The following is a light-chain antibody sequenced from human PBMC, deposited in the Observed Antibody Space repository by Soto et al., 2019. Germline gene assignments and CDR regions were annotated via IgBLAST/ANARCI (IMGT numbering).Light chain of an antibody. CDR2: GAS. Sequence: EIVLTQSPGALSLSPGERATLSCGASQSVSSSYLAWYQQKPGQAPRLLIYGASTRATGIPDRFSGSGSGTAFTLTISRLEPEDFAVYHGQQYGSAPRTFGQGTKVEIK. CDR3: QQYGSAPRT. J-gene: IGKJ1*01. V-gene: IGKV3-20*01. CDR1: QSVSSSY.